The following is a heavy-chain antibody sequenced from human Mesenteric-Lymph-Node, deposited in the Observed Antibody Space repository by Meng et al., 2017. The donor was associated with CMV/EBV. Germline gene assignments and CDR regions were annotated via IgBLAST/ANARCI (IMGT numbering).Heavy chain of an antibody. CDR1: GYTLTSYA. CDR3: ARGYCSSTSCRYFQH. Sequence: SGYTLTSYAMHWVRQAPGQRLEWMGWINAGNGNTKYSQKFQGRVTITRDTSASTAYMELSSLRSEDTAVYYCARGYCSSTSCRYFQHWGQGTLVTVSS. CDR2: INAGNGNT. D-gene: IGHD2-2*01. V-gene: IGHV1-3*01. J-gene: IGHJ1*01.